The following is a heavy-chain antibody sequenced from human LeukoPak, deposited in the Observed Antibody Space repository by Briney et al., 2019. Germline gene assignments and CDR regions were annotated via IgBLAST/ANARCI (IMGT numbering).Heavy chain of an antibody. CDR2: ISYDGGNT. CDR1: GFTFSNYG. D-gene: IGHD4-17*01. Sequence: GGSLRLSCAASGFTFSNYGMHWVRQAPGKGLEWVAVISYDGGNTYYTDSVKGRFTISRDTSKNTLYLQMNSLRAEDTAVYYCAKSSVTTHSGRFDPWGQGTLVTVSS. J-gene: IGHJ5*02. V-gene: IGHV3-30*18. CDR3: AKSSVTTHSGRFDP.